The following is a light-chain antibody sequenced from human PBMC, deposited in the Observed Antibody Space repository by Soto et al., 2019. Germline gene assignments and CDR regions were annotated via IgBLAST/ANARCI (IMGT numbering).Light chain of an antibody. CDR1: QSVSSN. J-gene: IGKJ1*01. CDR2: GAS. V-gene: IGKV3-15*01. CDR3: QQYNNWPRT. Sequence: EIVMTQSPATLSVSPGERATLSCRASQSVSSNLAWYQQKPGQAPRLLIYGASTRATGIPARFSGSGSGTELTLTISSLQSEDFAVYYCQQYNNWPRTFGPGTKVEIK.